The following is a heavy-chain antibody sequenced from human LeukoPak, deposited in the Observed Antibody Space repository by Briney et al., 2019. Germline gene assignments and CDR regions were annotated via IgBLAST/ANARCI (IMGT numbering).Heavy chain of an antibody. CDR1: GASISGNY. V-gene: IGHV4-59*01. D-gene: IGHD5-12*01. CDR3: AKFSRWLPFEY. J-gene: IGHJ4*02. Sequence: SETLSLTCAVSGASISGNYWSWIRQSPEKGLEWIGHIFHDGVTDYNPSLMSRVSIFSDTPKNHFSLRLTSVTAADTAVYYCAKFSRWLPFEYWGQGALVTASS. CDR2: IFHDGVT.